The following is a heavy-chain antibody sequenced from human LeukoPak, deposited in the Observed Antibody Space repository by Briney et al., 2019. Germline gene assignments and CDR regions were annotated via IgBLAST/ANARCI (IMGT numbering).Heavy chain of an antibody. D-gene: IGHD2-15*01. Sequence: GGSLRLSCAASGFTFSGYSMNWVRQAPGKGLEWVSSISSSSSYIYYADSEKGRFTISRDNAKNSLYLQMNSLRAEDTAVYYCASACSGGSCYSRYYYYGMDVWGKGTTVTVSS. CDR1: GFTFSGYS. CDR3: ASACSGGSCYSRYYYYGMDV. V-gene: IGHV3-21*01. J-gene: IGHJ6*04. CDR2: ISSSSSYI.